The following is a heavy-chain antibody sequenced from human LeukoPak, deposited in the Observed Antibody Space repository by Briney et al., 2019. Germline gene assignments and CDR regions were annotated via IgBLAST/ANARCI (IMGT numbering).Heavy chain of an antibody. J-gene: IGHJ6*02. D-gene: IGHD3-16*02. Sequence: GGSLRLSCAASGFTFSSYAMSWVRQAAGKGLEWVSAISGSGGSTYYADSVKGRFTISRDNSTNTLYLQMNSLRAEDTAVYYCAKDPAVSAYYDYVWGSYRPLWYYGMDVWGQGTTVTVSS. CDR1: GFTFSSYA. CDR3: AKDPAVSAYYDYVWGSYRPLWYYGMDV. V-gene: IGHV3-23*01. CDR2: ISGSGGST.